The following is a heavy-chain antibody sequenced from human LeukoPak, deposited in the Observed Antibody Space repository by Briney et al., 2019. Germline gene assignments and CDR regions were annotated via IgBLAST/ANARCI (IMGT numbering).Heavy chain of an antibody. J-gene: IGHJ6*03. CDR3: AREFLGSYGARGYYYMDV. D-gene: IGHD3-16*01. V-gene: IGHV3-21*04. CDR2: ISSSSSYI. CDR1: GFTFSSYS. Sequence: PGGSLRLSCAASGFTFSSYSMNWVRQAPGKGLEWVSSISSSSSYIYYADSVKGRFTISRDNAKNSLYLQMNSLRAEDTALYYCAREFLGSYGARGYYYMDVWGKGTTVTVSS.